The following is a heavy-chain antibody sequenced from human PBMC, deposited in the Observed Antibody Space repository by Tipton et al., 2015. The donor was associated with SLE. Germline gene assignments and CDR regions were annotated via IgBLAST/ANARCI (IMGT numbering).Heavy chain of an antibody. J-gene: IGHJ5*02. D-gene: IGHD3-10*01. CDR2: INHSGST. V-gene: IGHV4-34*01. CDR3: ARDLDGGLLGYWFDP. Sequence: TLSLTCAVYGGSFSGYYWSWIRQPPGNGLEWIGEINHSGSTNYNPSLKSRVTISVDTSKNQFSLKLSSVTAADTAVYYCARDLDGGLLGYWFDPWGRGTLVTVSS. CDR1: GGSFSGYY.